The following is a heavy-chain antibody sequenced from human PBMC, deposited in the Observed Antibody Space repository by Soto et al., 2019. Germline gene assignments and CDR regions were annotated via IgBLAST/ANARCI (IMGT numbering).Heavy chain of an antibody. CDR1: GFTFSNYW. CDR2: IKEDGSEK. J-gene: IGHJ2*01. CDR3: ARERYFDL. Sequence: EVQLVESGGGLVQPGGSLRLSCAASGFTFSNYWMSWVRQAPGKGLEWVANIKEDGSEKYYVASVTGRFTISRDNAKSSLFLHMNSLRAEDTAVYYCARERYFDLWGRGTLVTVSS. V-gene: IGHV3-7*01.